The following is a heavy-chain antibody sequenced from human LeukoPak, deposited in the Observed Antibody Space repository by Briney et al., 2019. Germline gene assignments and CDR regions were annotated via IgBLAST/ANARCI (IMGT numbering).Heavy chain of an antibody. Sequence: GGSLRLSCAASGFTFSSYSMNWVRQAPGKGLEWVSCISSSSGYIYYADSVKGRFTISRDNAKNSLYLQMNSLRAEDTAVYYCARSDYGDYGDYWGQGTLVTVSS. V-gene: IGHV3-21*01. CDR3: ARSDYGDYGDY. J-gene: IGHJ4*02. D-gene: IGHD4-17*01. CDR1: GFTFSSYS. CDR2: ISSSSGYI.